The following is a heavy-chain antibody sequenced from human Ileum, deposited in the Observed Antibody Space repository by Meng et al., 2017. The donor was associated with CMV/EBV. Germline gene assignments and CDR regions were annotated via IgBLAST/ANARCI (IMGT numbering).Heavy chain of an antibody. D-gene: IGHD3-10*01. CDR2: VYSTGST. CDR3: ARTGRFGSYYFDY. Sequence: QKSDPGLVNPWATLSHACSVSGGAISSYYWIWSRQAPGKGLEWIGYVYSTGSTNYSPSLRSRVTISVDTSRNQFSLRLSSVTAADTAVYYCARTGRFGSYYFDYWGQGTLVTVSS. V-gene: IGHV4-59*01. CDR1: GGAISSYY. J-gene: IGHJ4*02.